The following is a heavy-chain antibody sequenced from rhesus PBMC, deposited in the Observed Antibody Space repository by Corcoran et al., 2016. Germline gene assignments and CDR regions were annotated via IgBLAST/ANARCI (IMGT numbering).Heavy chain of an antibody. D-gene: IGHD6-25*01. Sequence: QVQLQESGPGLVKPSETLSLTCAVSGGSISSSNWWSWIRQPPGKGLEWIGYISGSSGSTYYNPPLNSRVTISIDTSKNQFSLKLSSVTAADTAVYYCARDPSIAAAEYGLDSWGQGVVVTVSS. CDR1: GGSISSSNW. V-gene: IGHV4-65*01. J-gene: IGHJ6*01. CDR3: ARDPSIAAAEYGLDS. CDR2: ISGSSGST.